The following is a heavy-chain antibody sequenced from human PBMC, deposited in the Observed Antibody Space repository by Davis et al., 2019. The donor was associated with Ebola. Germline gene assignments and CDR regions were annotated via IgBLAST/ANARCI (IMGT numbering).Heavy chain of an antibody. CDR3: ARDKVGATTDAFDF. CDR1: GFTFSSYA. CDR2: ISSSSSYI. Sequence: PGGSLRLSCAASGFTFSSYAMSWVRQAPGQGLEWVSSISSSSSYIYYADSVKGRFTISRDNAKNSLYLQMNSLRDEDTAVYYCARDKVGATTDAFDFWGQGTMVTVSS. J-gene: IGHJ3*01. V-gene: IGHV3-21*01. D-gene: IGHD1-26*01.